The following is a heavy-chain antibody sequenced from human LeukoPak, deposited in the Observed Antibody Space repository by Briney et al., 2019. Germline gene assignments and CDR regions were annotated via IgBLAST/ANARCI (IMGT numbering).Heavy chain of an antibody. CDR2: IIPIFGTA. D-gene: IGHD3-22*01. Sequence: GASVKVSCKASRGTFSSYAISWVRQAPGQGLEWMGRIIPIFGTANYAQEFQGRVTITTDESTSTAYMELSSLRSEDTAVYYCARDIDRSSGYYRQRNWFDPWGQGTLVTVSS. CDR3: ARDIDRSSGYYRQRNWFDP. V-gene: IGHV1-69*05. J-gene: IGHJ5*02. CDR1: RGTFSSYA.